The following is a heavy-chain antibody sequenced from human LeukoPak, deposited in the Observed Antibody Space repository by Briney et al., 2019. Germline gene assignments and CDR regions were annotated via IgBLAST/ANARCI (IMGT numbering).Heavy chain of an antibody. Sequence: GASVKVSCKASGYTFASSGLNWVRQAPGQGLEWMGWISGFNGNTKYAQKFQGRVTMTTDTSTSTAYMELRSLRSDDTAVYYCAKDPLNYYYGLNWFDPWGQGTLVTVSS. D-gene: IGHD3-10*01. CDR1: GYTFASSG. J-gene: IGHJ5*02. CDR2: ISGFNGNT. V-gene: IGHV1-18*01. CDR3: AKDPLNYYYGLNWFDP.